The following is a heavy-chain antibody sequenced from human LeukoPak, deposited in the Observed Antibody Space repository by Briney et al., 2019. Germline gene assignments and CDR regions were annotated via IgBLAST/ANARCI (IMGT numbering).Heavy chain of an antibody. V-gene: IGHV4-31*03. CDR2: IYYSGST. CDR3: ARVGAANFDY. D-gene: IGHD2-15*01. CDR1: GGSISSGGYY. Sequence: SQTLSLTGTVSGGSISSGGYYWSWIRQHPGKGLEWIGYIYYSGSTYYNPSLKSRVTISVDTSKNQFSLKLSSVTAADTAVYYCARVGAANFDYWGQGTLVTVSS. J-gene: IGHJ4*02.